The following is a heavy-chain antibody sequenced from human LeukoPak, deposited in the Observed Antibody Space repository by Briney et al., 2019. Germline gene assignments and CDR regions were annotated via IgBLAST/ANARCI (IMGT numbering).Heavy chain of an antibody. V-gene: IGHV3-48*01. CDR2: ISPDSTQI. CDR1: GFTFSGYT. CDR3: AKTRRTTVTPNFDY. D-gene: IGHD4-17*01. Sequence: GGSLRLSCAASGFTFSGYTMNWVRQAPGKGLEWVSYISPDSTQIYYADSVKGRFTISRDNSKNTLYLQMNSLRAEDTAVYYCAKTRRTTVTPNFDYWGQGTLVTVSS. J-gene: IGHJ4*02.